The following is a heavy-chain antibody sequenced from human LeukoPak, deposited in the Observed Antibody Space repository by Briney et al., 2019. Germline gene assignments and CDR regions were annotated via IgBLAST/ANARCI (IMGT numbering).Heavy chain of an antibody. D-gene: IGHD1-26*01. V-gene: IGHV3-33*01. CDR1: GFTFSSYG. J-gene: IGHJ4*02. CDR3: ARDSSDMSGSYPGGY. CDR2: IWYDGSNK. Sequence: GGSLRLSCAASGFTFSSYGMHWVRQAPGKGLEWVAVIWYDGSNKYYADSVKGRFTISRDNSKNTLYLQMNSLGAEDTAVYYCARDSSDMSGSYPGGYWGQGTLVTISS.